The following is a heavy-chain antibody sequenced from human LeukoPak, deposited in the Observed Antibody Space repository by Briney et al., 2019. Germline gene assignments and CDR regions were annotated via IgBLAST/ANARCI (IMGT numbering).Heavy chain of an antibody. CDR1: GFTFSDYA. CDR2: ISYGGTNK. CDR3: AKGAYGMDV. V-gene: IGHV3-30-3*01. Sequence: GGSLRLSCAASGFTFSDYAMHWVRQAPGKGLEWVAVISYGGTNKYYADSVKGRFTISRDNSNNTLYLQMNSLRAEDTAVYYCAKGAYGMDVWGQGTTVTVSS. J-gene: IGHJ6*02.